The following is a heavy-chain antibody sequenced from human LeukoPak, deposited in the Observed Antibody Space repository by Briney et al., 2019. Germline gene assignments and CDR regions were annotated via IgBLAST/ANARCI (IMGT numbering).Heavy chain of an antibody. CDR2: IIPILGIA. D-gene: IGHD3-3*02. CDR1: GGTFSSYA. J-gene: IGHJ4*02. CDR3: ARGRSLGFLEWSGEYYFDY. V-gene: IGHV1-69*04. Sequence: ASVKVSCKASGGTFSSYAISWVRQAPGQGLEWMGRIIPILGIANYAQKFQGRVTITTDESTSTAYMELSSLRSEDTAVYYCARGRSLGFLEWSGEYYFDYWGQGTLVTVSS.